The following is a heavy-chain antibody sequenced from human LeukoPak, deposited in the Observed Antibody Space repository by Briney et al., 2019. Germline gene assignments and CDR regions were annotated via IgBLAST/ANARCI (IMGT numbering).Heavy chain of an antibody. V-gene: IGHV4-39*01. D-gene: IGHD3/OR15-3a*01. CDR1: GGSISSSCYY. CDR3: ARTRGEDFWTVMGAFDI. Sequence: SETLSLTCTVSGGSISSSCYYWGWLPPPPGQGLEWIVSIYYSRSTYSTPSLKSRVSISTDTSKNQLSLSSSSVTAADVSFCSCARTRGEDFWTVMGAFDIGGQGTMVTVSA. J-gene: IGHJ3*02. CDR2: IYYSRST.